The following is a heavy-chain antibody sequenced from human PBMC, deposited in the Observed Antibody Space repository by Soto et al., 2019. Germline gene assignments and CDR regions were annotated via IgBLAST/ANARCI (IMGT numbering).Heavy chain of an antibody. CDR1: GFSLTTRGLA. V-gene: IGHV2-5*02. CDR3: AHRSRGYAYYFDQ. J-gene: IGHJ4*02. CDR2: IFWDDDK. Sequence: QITLKESGPALVRPTQTLTLTCSFSGFSLTTRGLAVGWIRQPPGKALEWLALIFWDDDKWYSPSLRSRLNITEDTSKTQVVLTMTNMDAVYTATYYCAHRSRGYAYYFDQWGQGTHVTVSS. D-gene: IGHD5-12*01.